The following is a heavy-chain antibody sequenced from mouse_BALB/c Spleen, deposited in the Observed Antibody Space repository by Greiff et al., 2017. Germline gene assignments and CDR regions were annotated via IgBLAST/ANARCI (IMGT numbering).Heavy chain of an antibody. CDR1: GFTISSFG. CDR2: ISSGSSTI. CDR3: ARGYYGSRYYYAMDY. J-gene: IGHJ4*01. V-gene: IGHV5-17*02. D-gene: IGHD1-1*01. Sequence: EVMLVESGGRLVQPGGSRKLSCAASGFTISSFGMHWVRQAPEKGLEWVAYISSGSSTIYYADTVKGRFTISRDNPKNTLFLQMTSLRSEDTAMYYCARGYYGSRYYYAMDYWGQGTSVTVSS.